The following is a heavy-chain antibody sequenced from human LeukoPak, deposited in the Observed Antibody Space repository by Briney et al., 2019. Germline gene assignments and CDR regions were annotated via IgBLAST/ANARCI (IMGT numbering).Heavy chain of an antibody. CDR1: GNYW. V-gene: IGHV3-74*01. CDR3: VSFYETY. D-gene: IGHD2/OR15-2a*01. CDR2: INSDGSWT. Sequence: GGSLRLSCAASGNYWMHWVRQVSGKGLVWVSHINSDGSWTSYADSVKGRFTISKDNAKNTVYLQMNSLRAEDTAVYYCVSFYETYWGRGTLVTVSS. J-gene: IGHJ4*02.